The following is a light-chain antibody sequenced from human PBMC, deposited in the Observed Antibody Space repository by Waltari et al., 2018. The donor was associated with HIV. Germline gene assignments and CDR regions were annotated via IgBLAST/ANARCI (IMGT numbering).Light chain of an antibody. Sequence: DIQLTQSPTSLSASVGDQVTITCRASQAISKSIAWYQQRPGKAPRLLLFAASRLETGVTSRFIGSGSGTFFTLTITSLQPGDFATYYCQQYYSTTTWTFGQGTRVE. CDR1: QAISKS. CDR3: QQYYSTTTWT. CDR2: AAS. V-gene: IGKV1-NL1*01. J-gene: IGKJ1*01.